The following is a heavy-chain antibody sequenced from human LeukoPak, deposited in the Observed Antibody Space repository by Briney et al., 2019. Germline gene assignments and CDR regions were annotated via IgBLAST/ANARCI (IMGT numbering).Heavy chain of an antibody. CDR2: IYTSGTT. V-gene: IGHV4-61*09. J-gene: IGHJ4*02. Sequence: PSETLSLTCTVSGGSISSGSYYWSWIRQPAGKGLEWIGHIYTSGTTNYNPSLKSRVTISLDTSKNQFSLKLSSVTAADTAVYYCARQSDDYVWGSYRYLYYWGQGTLVTVSS. CDR3: ARQSDDYVWGSYRYLYY. CDR1: GGSISSGSYY. D-gene: IGHD3-16*02.